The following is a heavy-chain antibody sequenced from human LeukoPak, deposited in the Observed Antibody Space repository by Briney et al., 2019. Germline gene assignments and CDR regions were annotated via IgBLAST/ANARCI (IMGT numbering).Heavy chain of an antibody. CDR1: AASIRSHS. CDR2: LPYSGST. J-gene: IGHJ4*02. Sequence: PSETLSLTCTVSAASIRSHSWSWIRQPPGRGLEWIGYLPYSGSTDYNPSLKSRVTMSVDTSKNQFSLKLSSVTAADTAVYYCARAYHHYYDSSGYLYYFDYWGQGTLVTVSS. V-gene: IGHV4-59*11. D-gene: IGHD3-22*01. CDR3: ARAYHHYYDSSGYLYYFDY.